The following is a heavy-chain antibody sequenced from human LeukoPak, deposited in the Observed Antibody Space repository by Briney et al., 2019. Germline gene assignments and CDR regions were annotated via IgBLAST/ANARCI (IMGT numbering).Heavy chain of an antibody. CDR2: IYSGGST. Sequence: GGSLRLSCAASGFTFSSYAMSWVRQAPGKGLEWVSVIYSGGSTYYADSVKGRFTVSRDNSKNTLYLQMNSLRAEDTAVYYCARGRGDAFDIWGQGTMVTVSS. D-gene: IGHD3-10*01. CDR1: GFTFSSYA. V-gene: IGHV3-53*01. J-gene: IGHJ3*02. CDR3: ARGRGDAFDI.